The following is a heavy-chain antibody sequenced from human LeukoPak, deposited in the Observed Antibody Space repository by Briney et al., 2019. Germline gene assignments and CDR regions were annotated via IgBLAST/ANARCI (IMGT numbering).Heavy chain of an antibody. D-gene: IGHD3-3*01. J-gene: IGHJ4*02. CDR1: GGSISSSSYY. CDR3: AREPVVGFWGGYLDASYYFDY. V-gene: IGHV4-39*02. Sequence: SETLSLTCTVSGGSISSSSYYWGWIRQPPGKGLEWIGSIYYSGSTYYNPSLKSRVTISVDTSKNQFSLKLSSVTAADTAVYYCAREPVVGFWGGYLDASYYFDYWGQGTLVTVSS. CDR2: IYYSGST.